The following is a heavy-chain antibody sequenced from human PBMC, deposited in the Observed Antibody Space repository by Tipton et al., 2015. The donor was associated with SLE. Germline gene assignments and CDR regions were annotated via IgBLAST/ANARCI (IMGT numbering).Heavy chain of an antibody. CDR1: GGLTRDYF. D-gene: IGHD1-14*01. Sequence: TLSLTCTVSGGLTRDYFWTWIRQPPGRGLEYIGCVHDSVMVNYNPSLKSRVTISADTSRNQFSLTLTSVTAADTAKYYCVRDPALAETGTYFDRWGQGILVSVSS. CDR2: VHDSVMV. J-gene: IGHJ4*02. V-gene: IGHV4-59*01. CDR3: VRDPALAETGTYFDR.